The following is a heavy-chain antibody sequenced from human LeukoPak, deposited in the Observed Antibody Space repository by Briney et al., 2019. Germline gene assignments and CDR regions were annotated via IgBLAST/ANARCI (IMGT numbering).Heavy chain of an antibody. Sequence: GGSLRLSCAASGFTFSSYGMHWVRQAPGNWMEWAAFIRYDGSNKYYADSVKGRFTISRDNSKNTLYLQMNSLRAEDTAVYYCAKDKGYPMDVWGQGTTVTVSS. V-gene: IGHV3-30*02. CDR1: GFTFSSYG. J-gene: IGHJ6*02. D-gene: IGHD1-1*01. CDR3: AKDKGYPMDV. CDR2: IRYDGSNK.